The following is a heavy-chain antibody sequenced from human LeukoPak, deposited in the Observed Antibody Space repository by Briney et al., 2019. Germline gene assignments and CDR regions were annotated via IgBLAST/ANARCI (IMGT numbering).Heavy chain of an antibody. V-gene: IGHV3-53*01. CDR3: ARISPYGSGSWFDY. CDR2: IYSSGST. J-gene: IGHJ4*02. CDR1: GFTVSGNY. Sequence: GGSLRLSCAASGFTVSGNYMSWVRQAPGKGLEWVSVIYSSGSTYYADSVKGRFTISRDNSKNSLYLQMNSLRAEDTAVYYCARISPYGSGSWFDYWGQGTLVTVSS. D-gene: IGHD3-10*01.